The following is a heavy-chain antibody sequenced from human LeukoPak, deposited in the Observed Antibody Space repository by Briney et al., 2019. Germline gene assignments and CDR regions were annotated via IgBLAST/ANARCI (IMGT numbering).Heavy chain of an antibody. CDR1: GFAFSSYW. Sequence: GGSLRLSCAVSGFAFSSYWMHWVRQAPGKGLVWVSRINSYGSSTYYADSVKGRFSISRENAKNTLYLQMNSLRAEDTAVYCCARGYGDWFDPWGQGTLVTVSS. CDR3: ARGYGDWFDP. D-gene: IGHD4-17*01. J-gene: IGHJ5*02. CDR2: INSYGSST. V-gene: IGHV3-74*01.